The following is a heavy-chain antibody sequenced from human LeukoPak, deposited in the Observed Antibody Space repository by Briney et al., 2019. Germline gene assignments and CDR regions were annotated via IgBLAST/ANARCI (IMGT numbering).Heavy chain of an antibody. D-gene: IGHD3-22*01. CDR3: ARAAISKDSSGYFH. V-gene: IGHV1-18*01. Sequence: ASVKVSCKASGYTFTSYGISWVRQAPGQGLEWMGWISAYNGNTNYAQKLQGRVTMTTDTSTSTAYMELRSLRSDDTAVYYCARAAISKDSSGYFHWGQGTLVTVSS. CDR1: GYTFTSYG. J-gene: IGHJ4*02. CDR2: ISAYNGNT.